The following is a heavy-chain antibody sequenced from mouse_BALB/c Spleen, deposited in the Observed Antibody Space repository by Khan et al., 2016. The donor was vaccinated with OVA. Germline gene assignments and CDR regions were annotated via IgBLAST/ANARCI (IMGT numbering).Heavy chain of an antibody. CDR1: DISITTGNYR. V-gene: IGHV3-5*02. CDR2: IFYSGTI. Sequence: EVQLQESGPGLVKPSQTVSLTCTVTDISITTGNYRWSWIRQFPGNKLEWIGYIFYSGTITYNPSLTSRTTITRDTSKNQFFLQMNPLHAEDTTTYCSARDRGGFDSYYYDYWGEGTTRTVSS. D-gene: IGHD2-2*01. CDR3: ARDRGGFDSYYYDY. J-gene: IGHJ2*01.